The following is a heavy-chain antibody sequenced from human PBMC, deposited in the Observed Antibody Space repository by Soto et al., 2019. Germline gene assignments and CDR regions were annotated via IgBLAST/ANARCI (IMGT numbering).Heavy chain of an antibody. V-gene: IGHV4-34*01. CDR2: INHSGST. J-gene: IGHJ4*02. D-gene: IGHD4-17*01. CDR1: GGSLSGYY. Sequence: SETLSLTCAVYGGSLSGYYWSWIRQPPGKGLEWIGEINHSGSTNYNPSLKSRVTISVDTSKNQFSLKLSSVTAADTAVYYCARSGRLRWQPTPFDYWGQGTLVTVSS. CDR3: ARSGRLRWQPTPFDY.